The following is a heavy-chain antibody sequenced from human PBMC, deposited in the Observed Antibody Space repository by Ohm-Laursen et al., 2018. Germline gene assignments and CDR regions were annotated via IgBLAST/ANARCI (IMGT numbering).Heavy chain of an antibody. J-gene: IGHJ3*02. V-gene: IGHV1-8*02. D-gene: IGHD3-22*01. CDR2: INPNSGGTRT. Sequence: ASVKVSCKASRFILSTDGIIWVRQAPGQGLEWMGWINPNSGGTRTSLSQRFQDRVTMTRDTSASTAYMELSSLRSEDTAVYYCARGYYDSRGSAFEIWGQGTMVTVSS. CDR3: ARGYYDSRGSAFEI. CDR1: RFILSTDG.